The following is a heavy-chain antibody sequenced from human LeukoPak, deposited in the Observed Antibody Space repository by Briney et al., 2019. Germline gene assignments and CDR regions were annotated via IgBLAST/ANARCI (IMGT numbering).Heavy chain of an antibody. Sequence: GGSLRLSCAASGFTVSSNYMSWVRQAPGKGLEWVSVIYSGGSTYYADSVKGRFTISRDNSKNTLYLQMNSLRAEDTAVYYCATPRNYYGSGSYSEDYGMDVWGQGTTVTVSS. D-gene: IGHD3-10*01. CDR1: GFTVSSNY. V-gene: IGHV3-53*01. J-gene: IGHJ6*02. CDR2: IYSGGST. CDR3: ATPRNYYGSGSYSEDYGMDV.